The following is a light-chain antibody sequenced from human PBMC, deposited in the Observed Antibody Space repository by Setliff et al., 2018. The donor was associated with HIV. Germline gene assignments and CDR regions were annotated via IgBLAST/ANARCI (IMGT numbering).Light chain of an antibody. J-gene: IGLJ1*01. CDR3: SSYTATSTLYV. CDR1: SSDIGGYNY. V-gene: IGLV2-14*01. Sequence: QSALAQPASVSGSPGQSITISCTGTSSDIGGYNYVSWYQQHPGKAPKLVISEVSNRPSGLSNRFSGSKSGDTASLTISGLQTEDEADYYCSSYTATSTLYVFGTGTKVTV. CDR2: EVS.